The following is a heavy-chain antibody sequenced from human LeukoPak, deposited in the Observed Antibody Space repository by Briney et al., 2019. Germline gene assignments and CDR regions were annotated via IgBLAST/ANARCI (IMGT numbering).Heavy chain of an antibody. V-gene: IGHV4-61*01. CDR2: IYYSGST. J-gene: IGHJ4*02. Sequence: SETLSLTCTVSGGSVSSGSYYWSWIRQPPGKGLEWIGYIYYSGSTNYNPSLKSRVTISVDTSKNQFSLKLSSVTAADTAVYYCARERHVGGFDYWGQGTLVTVSS. CDR3: ARERHVGGFDY. CDR1: GGSVSSGSYY. D-gene: IGHD3-16*01.